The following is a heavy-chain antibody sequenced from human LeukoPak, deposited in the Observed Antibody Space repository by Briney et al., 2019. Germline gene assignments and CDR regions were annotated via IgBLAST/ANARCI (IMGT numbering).Heavy chain of an antibody. V-gene: IGHV3-23*01. Sequence: GGSLRLSCVASGFTFSSYAMSWVRQAPGKGLEWVSLISSSGDSTYYADSVKGRFTISRDNSKNTLYLQMNSLRAKDTAVYYCAKGLKNGYVDYWGQGTLVIVSS. D-gene: IGHD1-1*01. CDR1: GFTFSSYA. CDR3: AKGLKNGYVDY. J-gene: IGHJ4*02. CDR2: ISSSGDST.